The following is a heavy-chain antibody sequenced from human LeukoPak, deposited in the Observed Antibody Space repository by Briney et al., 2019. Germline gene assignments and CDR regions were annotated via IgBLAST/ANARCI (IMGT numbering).Heavy chain of an antibody. D-gene: IGHD6-13*01. CDR3: AKDLSSSAKYFQH. CDR1: GFTFSNAW. CDR2: ISYDGSNK. J-gene: IGHJ1*01. V-gene: IGHV3-30*18. Sequence: GGSLRLSCAASGFTFSNAWMSWVRQAPGKGLEWVAVISYDGSNKYYADSVKGRFTISRDNSKNTLYLQMNSLRAEDTAVYYCAKDLSSSAKYFQHWGQGTLVTVSS.